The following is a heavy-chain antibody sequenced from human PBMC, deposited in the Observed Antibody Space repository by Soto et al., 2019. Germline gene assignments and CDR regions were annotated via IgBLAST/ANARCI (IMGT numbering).Heavy chain of an antibody. V-gene: IGHV3-72*01. CDR2: ITNRATGDTT. D-gene: IGHD1-20*01. Sequence: EVQLVESGGGLVQPGGSLRLSCTASGFSVSDHFMDWVRQTPGKGLEWVAQITNRATGDTTFYAASVKDRFTVSRDDWRNSLYLQMTSLKSEDTAVYYCASSITQMLTDWGQGTLVAVAS. CDR1: GFSVSDHF. J-gene: IGHJ4*02. CDR3: ASSITQMLTD.